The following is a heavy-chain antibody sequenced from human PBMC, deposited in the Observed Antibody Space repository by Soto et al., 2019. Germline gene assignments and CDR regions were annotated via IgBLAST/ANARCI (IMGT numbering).Heavy chain of an antibody. Sequence: GGSLRLPCAASGFTFSSYTMNWVRQAPGKGLEWVSSISSSSSYIYYADSVKGRFTISRDNAKNSLSLQMNSLKAEETAVYYCVSNIAFLAVAATHYWGQGTLVTVSS. CDR2: ISSSSSYI. CDR3: VSNIAFLAVAATHY. CDR1: GFTFSSYT. J-gene: IGHJ4*02. V-gene: IGHV3-21*01. D-gene: IGHD6-25*01.